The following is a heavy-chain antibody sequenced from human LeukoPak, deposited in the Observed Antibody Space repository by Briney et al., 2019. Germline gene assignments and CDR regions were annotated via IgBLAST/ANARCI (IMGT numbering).Heavy chain of an antibody. CDR2: ISYDGSNK. V-gene: IGHV3-30-3*01. CDR3: AKAVAGYYYYYGMDA. D-gene: IGHD6-19*01. J-gene: IGHJ6*02. CDR1: GFTFSSYA. Sequence: GGSLRLSCAASGFTFSSYAMHWVRQAPGKGLEWVAVISYDGSNKYYADSVKGRFTISRDNSKNTLYLQMNSLRAEDTAVYYCAKAVAGYYYYYGMDAWGQGTTVTVSS.